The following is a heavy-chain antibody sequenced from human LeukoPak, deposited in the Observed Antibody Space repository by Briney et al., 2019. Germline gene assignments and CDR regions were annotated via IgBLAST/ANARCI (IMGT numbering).Heavy chain of an antibody. D-gene: IGHD6-6*01. CDR2: IYYSGST. V-gene: IGHV4-39*07. CDR3: ARARPGYSSSSGEYYYYYYMDV. J-gene: IGHJ6*03. CDR1: GGSISSNYYY. Sequence: SETLSLTCTVYGGSISSNYYYWAWIRQPPEKGLDGIRTIYYSGSTYNDPCLNSRVTISVDTSKNQFSLNLRSVTAADTAVYYCARARPGYSSSSGEYYYYYYMDVWGKGTTVTVSS.